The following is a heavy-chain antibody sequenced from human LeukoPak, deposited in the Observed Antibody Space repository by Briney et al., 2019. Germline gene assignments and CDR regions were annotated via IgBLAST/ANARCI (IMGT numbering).Heavy chain of an antibody. J-gene: IGHJ5*02. V-gene: IGHV4-39*01. Sequence: SETPSLTCTVSGGSVGSSTYYWGWIRQPPGKGLEWIASIAYSGSTYNPSLKSRVTISVDTSKNQFSLKLSSVTAADTAVYYCARLGFCTSTSCPWGQGTLVTVSS. CDR1: GGSVGSSTYY. D-gene: IGHD2-2*01. CDR2: IAYSGST. CDR3: ARLGFCTSTSCP.